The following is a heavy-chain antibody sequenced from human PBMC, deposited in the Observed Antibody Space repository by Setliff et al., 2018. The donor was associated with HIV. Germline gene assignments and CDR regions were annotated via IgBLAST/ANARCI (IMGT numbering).Heavy chain of an antibody. CDR3: ARRGVFDAFDI. J-gene: IGHJ4*02. D-gene: IGHD3-16*01. Sequence: ASVKVSCKASGYTFTGYAISWVRQAPGQGLEWLGWISAYNGDTNYAQKVQGRVSMTIDTSTSTAYMELRSLRSDDMAVYYCARRGVFDAFDIWGQGTLVTVSS. CDR2: ISAYNGDT. CDR1: GYTFTGYA. V-gene: IGHV1-18*03.